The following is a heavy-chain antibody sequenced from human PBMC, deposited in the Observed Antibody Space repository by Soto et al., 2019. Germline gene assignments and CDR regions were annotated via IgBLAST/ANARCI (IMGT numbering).Heavy chain of an antibody. CDR3: ARPAIAAVVSAFDY. D-gene: IGHD6-13*01. V-gene: IGHV4-34*02. J-gene: IGHJ4*02. Sequence: QVQLQQWGAGLLKPSETLSLTCAVNGGSFSGYYWSWIRQPPGKGLEWSGEINHSGSTNYNPTLKSRVPIPVDTSMIQFGPTLSSVTTADTAVHYCARPAIAAVVSAFDYWGQGTLGTVSS. CDR1: GGSFSGYY. CDR2: INHSGST.